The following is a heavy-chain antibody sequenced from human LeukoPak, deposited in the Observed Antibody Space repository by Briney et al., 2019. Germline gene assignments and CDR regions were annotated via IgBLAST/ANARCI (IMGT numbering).Heavy chain of an antibody. V-gene: IGHV4-38-2*02. Sequence: SETLSLTCTVSGQSIINNYYWGWIRQSPGKGLEWIGSIHHSGNRFESGSTHYNSSLRSRVTVSADTSKNEFSLTLRSVTAADTAVYFCARNASSGFFNAWGRGTLVTVSS. CDR2: IHHSGNRFESGST. J-gene: IGHJ1*01. D-gene: IGHD6-25*01. CDR3: ARNASSGFFNA. CDR1: GQSIINNYY.